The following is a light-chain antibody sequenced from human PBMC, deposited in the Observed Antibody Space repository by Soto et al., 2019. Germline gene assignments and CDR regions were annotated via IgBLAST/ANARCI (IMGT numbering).Light chain of an antibody. J-gene: IGKJ1*01. V-gene: IGKV3-15*01. CDR3: QQYRSWPRT. CDR2: GAS. CDR1: QSVDIS. Sequence: ETVMTQSPATLSVSPGERVILSCRASQSVDISLAWYQQKPGQAPRLLIYGASTRATDMPGTFSGRGSGTEFTLTITSLRPEDFGVYYCQQYRSWPRTFGQGTKGDIK.